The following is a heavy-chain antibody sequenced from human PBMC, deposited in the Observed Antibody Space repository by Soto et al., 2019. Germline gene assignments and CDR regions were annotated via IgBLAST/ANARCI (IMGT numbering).Heavy chain of an antibody. V-gene: IGHV3-23*01. CDR3: AKSLGATTSRGLGP. J-gene: IGHJ5*02. Sequence: GGSLRLSCAASGFTFTDYVMTWVRQASGKGLEWVSSISASGGAAYYAGSVKGRCTISRDNSKNTVFLQMDSLRVDDTAVYYCAKSLGATTSRGLGPWGQGTRVTVSS. D-gene: IGHD1-26*01. CDR1: GFTFTDYV. CDR2: ISASGGAA.